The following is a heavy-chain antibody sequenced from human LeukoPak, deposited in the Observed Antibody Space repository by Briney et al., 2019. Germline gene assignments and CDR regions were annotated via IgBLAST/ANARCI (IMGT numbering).Heavy chain of an antibody. Sequence: VASVKVSCKASGGTFSSYAISWVRQAPGQGLEWMGRIIPILGIANYAQKFQGRVTITADKSTSTAYMELSSLRSDDTAVYYCARDLKSDRPPNDIVVVPAAEGAFDIWGQGTMVTVSS. J-gene: IGHJ3*02. D-gene: IGHD2-2*01. CDR2: IIPILGIA. V-gene: IGHV1-69*04. CDR3: ARDLKSDRPPNDIVVVPAAEGAFDI. CDR1: GGTFSSYA.